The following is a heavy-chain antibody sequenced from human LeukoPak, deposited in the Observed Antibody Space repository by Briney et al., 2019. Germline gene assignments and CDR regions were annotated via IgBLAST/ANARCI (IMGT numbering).Heavy chain of an antibody. D-gene: IGHD4-17*01. CDR3: ARVRSTGYYFDY. CDR2: IYYSGST. CDR1: GGSISSGGYC. J-gene: IGHJ4*02. V-gene: IGHV4-31*03. Sequence: SETLSLTCTVSGGSISSGGYCWSWIRQHPGKGLEWIGYIYYSGSTYYNPSLKSRVTISVDTSKNQFSLKLSSVTAADTAVYYCARVRSTGYYFDYWGQGTLVTVSS.